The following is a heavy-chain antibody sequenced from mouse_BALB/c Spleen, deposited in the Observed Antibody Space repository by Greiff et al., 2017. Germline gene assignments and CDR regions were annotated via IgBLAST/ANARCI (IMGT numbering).Heavy chain of an antibody. CDR2: INPSTGYT. D-gene: IGHD1-1*01. CDR3: ARMHGSSYYAMDY. J-gene: IGHJ4*01. Sequence: VQLQQSGAELAKPGASVKMSCKASGYTFTSYWMHWVKQRPGQGLEWIGYINPSTGYTEYNQKFKDKATLTADKSSSTAYMQLSSLTSEDSAVYYCARMHGSSYYAMDYWGQGTSVTVSS. CDR1: GYTFTSYW. V-gene: IGHV1-7*01.